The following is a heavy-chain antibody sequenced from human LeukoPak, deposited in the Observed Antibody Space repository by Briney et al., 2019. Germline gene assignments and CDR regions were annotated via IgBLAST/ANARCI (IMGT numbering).Heavy chain of an antibody. CDR2: ISGSGGST. J-gene: IGHJ5*02. Sequence: GGSLRLSCVASGFPFSSYAMSWVRQAPGKGLEWVSAISGSGGSTYYADSVKGRFTISRDNSKNTLYLQMNSLRAEDTAVYYCVIIDPRNNWFDPWGQGTLVTVSS. D-gene: IGHD2-15*01. CDR3: VIIDPRNNWFDP. CDR1: GFPFSSYA. V-gene: IGHV3-23*01.